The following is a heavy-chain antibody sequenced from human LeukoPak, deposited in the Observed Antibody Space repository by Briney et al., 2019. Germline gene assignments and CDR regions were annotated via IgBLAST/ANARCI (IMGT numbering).Heavy chain of an antibody. Sequence: SETLSLTCTVSGGSISSYYWSWIRQPPGKGLEWIGYIYHSGSTYYNPSPKSRVTISVDRSKNQFSLNLFSVTAADTAVYYCATVTGGMPTGPFDCWGQGTLVTVSS. V-gene: IGHV4-59*12. J-gene: IGHJ4*02. D-gene: IGHD3-16*01. CDR3: ATVTGGMPTGPFDC. CDR1: GGSISSYY. CDR2: IYHSGST.